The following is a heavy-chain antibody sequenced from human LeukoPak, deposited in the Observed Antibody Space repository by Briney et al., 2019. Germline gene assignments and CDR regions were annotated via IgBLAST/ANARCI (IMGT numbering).Heavy chain of an antibody. D-gene: IGHD3-10*01. Sequence: YYADSVKGRFTISRDNPKNTLYLQMNSLRAEDTAVYYCAKARGDYWGQGTLVTVSS. V-gene: IGHV3-23*01. CDR3: AKARGDY. J-gene: IGHJ4*02.